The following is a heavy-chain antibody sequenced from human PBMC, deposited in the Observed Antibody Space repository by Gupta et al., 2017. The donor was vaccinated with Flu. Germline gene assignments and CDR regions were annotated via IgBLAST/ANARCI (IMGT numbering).Heavy chain of an antibody. CDR2: ITGNGGST. J-gene: IGHJ6*02. Sequence: EAQLLESGGGLVQPGGSLRLSCAASGFTFSTYVMSWVRQAPGKGLEWVSAITGNGGSTHYADSVKGRFTISRDNSKNTLYLQMKSLRAEDTAVYHCAKEGVGSGSYYFWCDGMDVWGQGTTVTVPS. V-gene: IGHV3-23*01. CDR3: AKEGVGSGSYYFWCDGMDV. D-gene: IGHD1-26*01. CDR1: GFTFSTYV.